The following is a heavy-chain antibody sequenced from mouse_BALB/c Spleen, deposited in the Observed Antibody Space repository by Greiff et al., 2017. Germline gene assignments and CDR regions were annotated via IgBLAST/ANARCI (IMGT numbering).Heavy chain of an antibody. CDR3: ARWLLG. CDR1: GFNIKDTY. J-gene: IGHJ3*01. V-gene: IGHV14-3*02. Sequence: VHVKQSGAELVKPGASVKLSCTASGFNIKDTYMHWVKQRPEQGLEWIGRIDPANGNTKYDPKFQGKATITADTSSNTAYLQLSSLTSEDTAVYYCARWLLGWGQGTLVTVSA. D-gene: IGHD2-3*01. CDR2: IDPANGNT.